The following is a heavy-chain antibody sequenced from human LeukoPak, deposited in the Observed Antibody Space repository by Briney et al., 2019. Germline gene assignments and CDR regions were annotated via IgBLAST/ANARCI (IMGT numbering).Heavy chain of an antibody. D-gene: IGHD6-19*01. Sequence: PGGSLRLSCAASGFIFSDYAMSWVRQAPGKGPEWFSTIRGSTGSTYYADTAKGRFTISRDNSKNTLYLQMNNLRVEDTAVFYCAKDAVADTRFYFDKWGQGTLVTVSS. CDR2: IRGSTGST. V-gene: IGHV3-23*01. CDR1: GFIFSDYA. CDR3: AKDAVADTRFYFDK. J-gene: IGHJ4*02.